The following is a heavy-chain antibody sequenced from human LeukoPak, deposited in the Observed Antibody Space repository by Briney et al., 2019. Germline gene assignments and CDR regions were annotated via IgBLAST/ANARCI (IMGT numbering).Heavy chain of an antibody. D-gene: IGHD4-17*01. Sequence: GGSLRLSCAASGFTFSNAWMSWVRQAPGKGLEWVGRIKSKTDGGATDYAAPVKGRFTISRDDSKNTAYLQMNSLKIEDTAVYYCTRPGLGVTTTSNDYWGQGILVIVSS. CDR2: IKSKTDGGAT. CDR1: GFTFSNAW. V-gene: IGHV3-15*01. CDR3: TRPGLGVTTTSNDY. J-gene: IGHJ4*02.